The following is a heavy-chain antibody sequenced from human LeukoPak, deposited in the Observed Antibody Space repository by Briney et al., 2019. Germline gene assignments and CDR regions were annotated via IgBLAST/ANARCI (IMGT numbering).Heavy chain of an antibody. CDR1: GGSFSGYY. D-gene: IGHD3-10*01. J-gene: IGHJ6*03. V-gene: IGHV4-34*01. Sequence: PSETLSLTCAVYGGSFSGYYWSWIRQPPGKGLEWIGEINHSGSTNYNPSLKSRVTISVDTSKNQFSLKLSSVTAADTAVCYCARYYLERITMVRARRDYYYMDVWGKGTTVTVSS. CDR2: INHSGST. CDR3: ARYYLERITMVRARRDYYYMDV.